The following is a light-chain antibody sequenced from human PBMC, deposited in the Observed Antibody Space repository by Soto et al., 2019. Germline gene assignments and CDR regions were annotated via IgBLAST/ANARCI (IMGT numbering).Light chain of an antibody. J-gene: IGKJ1*01. CDR3: QKYNSAPWT. CDR1: QGISNH. Sequence: DIQMTQSPSSLSASVGDRVTITCRASQGISNHLAWYQQKPGKIPILLIYAASTLQSGVPSRFSGSGSGTDFTLTISSLQPEDVATYYCQKYNSAPWTFGQGTKVEIK. V-gene: IGKV1-27*01. CDR2: AAS.